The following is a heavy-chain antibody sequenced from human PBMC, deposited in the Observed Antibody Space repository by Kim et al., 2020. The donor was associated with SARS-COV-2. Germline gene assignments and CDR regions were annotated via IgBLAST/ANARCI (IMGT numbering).Heavy chain of an antibody. CDR3: AVTVVAAADDAFDI. V-gene: IGHV5-51*01. D-gene: IGHD2-15*01. Sequence: PPCQGRVTISADKSISTAYLQWSSLKASDTAMYYCAVTVVAAADDAFDIWGQGTMVTVSS. J-gene: IGHJ3*02.